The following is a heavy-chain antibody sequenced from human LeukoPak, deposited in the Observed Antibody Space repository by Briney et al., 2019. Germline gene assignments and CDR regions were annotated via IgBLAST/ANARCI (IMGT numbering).Heavy chain of an antibody. V-gene: IGHV4-4*09. J-gene: IGHJ2*01. CDR2: IYSSANI. Sequence: SETLSLTCTVSGASITSYYWTWIRQPPGKELEWIGNIYSSANINFNPSLKSRVTISLDASKSHFSLKLNSASAADTAIYYCARSPFVGGVGATSWYFDLWGRGALVTVSS. D-gene: IGHD1-26*01. CDR3: ARSPFVGGVGATSWYFDL. CDR1: GASITSYY.